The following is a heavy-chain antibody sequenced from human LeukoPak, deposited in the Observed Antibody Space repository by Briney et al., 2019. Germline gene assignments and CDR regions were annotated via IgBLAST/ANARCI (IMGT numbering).Heavy chain of an antibody. Sequence: ASVKVSCKAPGYTFTGYYMHWVRQAPGQGLEWMGWINPNSGGTNYAQKLQGRVTMTTDTSTSTAYMELRSLRSDDTAVYYCARDRIGYYSSTSCFSFDPWGQGTLVTVSS. V-gene: IGHV1-2*02. J-gene: IGHJ5*02. CDR2: INPNSGGT. CDR1: GYTFTGYY. D-gene: IGHD2-2*03. CDR3: ARDRIGYYSSTSCFSFDP.